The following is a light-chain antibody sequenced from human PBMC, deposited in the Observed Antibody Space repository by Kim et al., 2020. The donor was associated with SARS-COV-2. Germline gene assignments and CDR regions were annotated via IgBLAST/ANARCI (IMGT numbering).Light chain of an antibody. CDR1: QDISNY. V-gene: IGKV1-27*01. Sequence: DGQMTQSPSSLSASVGDRVTIACRASQDISNYLAWYQQKPGKVPKLLIYAASTLQSGVPSRFSGTGSGTDFTLTISSLQPEDVATYYCQKYYNDPSFGQGTKVDIK. CDR3: QKYYNDPS. J-gene: IGKJ1*01. CDR2: AAS.